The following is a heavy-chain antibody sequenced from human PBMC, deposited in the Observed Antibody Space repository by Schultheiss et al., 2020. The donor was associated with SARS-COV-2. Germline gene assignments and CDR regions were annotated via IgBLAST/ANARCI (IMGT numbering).Heavy chain of an antibody. D-gene: IGHD3-3*01. V-gene: IGHV3-23*01. CDR2: ISGSGGST. CDR3: ARAGAYDFWSGADYYMDV. J-gene: IGHJ6*03. CDR1: GFTFSSYA. Sequence: GGSLRLSCAASGFTFSSYAMSWVRQAPGKGLEWVSAISGSGGSTYYADSVKGRFTISRDNFKNTLYLQMNSLRAEDTAVYYCARAGAYDFWSGADYYMDVWGKGTTVTVSS.